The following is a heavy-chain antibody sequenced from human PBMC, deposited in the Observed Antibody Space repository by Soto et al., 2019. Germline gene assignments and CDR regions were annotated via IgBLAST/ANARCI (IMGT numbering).Heavy chain of an antibody. CDR3: ARDPYNRGWERANGRAFEI. J-gene: IGHJ3*02. D-gene: IGHD1-26*01. V-gene: IGHV1-18*01. Sequence: VASVKVSCKASGYIFTNYGVSWVRQAPGQGLEWMGWIATYNGNTNYAQKLQGRVTMTTDTSTSTAYMELRSLRSDDTAVYYCARDPYNRGWERANGRAFEIWGQGTMVTVSS. CDR2: IATYNGNT. CDR1: GYIFTNYG.